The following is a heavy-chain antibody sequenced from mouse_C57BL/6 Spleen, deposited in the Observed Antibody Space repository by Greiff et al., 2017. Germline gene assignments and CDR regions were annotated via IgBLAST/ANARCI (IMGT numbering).Heavy chain of an antibody. D-gene: IGHD1-1*01. J-gene: IGHJ4*01. CDR3: ARHEDSGYYGSSYAMDY. V-gene: IGHV1-62-2*01. CDR1: GYTFTEYT. Sequence: VQLQQSGAELVKPGASVTLSCKASGYTFTEYTIHWVKQRSGQGLEWIGWFYPGSGSIKYNEKFKDKATLTADKSSSTVYMELSRLTSEDSAVYFCARHEDSGYYGSSYAMDYWGQGTSVTVSS. CDR2: FYPGSGSI.